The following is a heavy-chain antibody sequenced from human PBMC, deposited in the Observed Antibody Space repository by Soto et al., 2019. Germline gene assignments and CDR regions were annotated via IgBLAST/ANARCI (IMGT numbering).Heavy chain of an antibody. J-gene: IGHJ6*02. CDR2: ISYDGSNK. D-gene: IGHD6-19*01. CDR1: GFTFNSYG. Sequence: GGSLRLSCAASGFTFNSYGMHWVRQAPGKGLEWVAVISYDGSNKYYADSVRGRFTIARDNSKNTLYLQMSSLRAEDTAVYYCVKDGSSGWPYYYGLDVWGQGTSVTVSS. V-gene: IGHV3-30*18. CDR3: VKDGSSGWPYYYGLDV.